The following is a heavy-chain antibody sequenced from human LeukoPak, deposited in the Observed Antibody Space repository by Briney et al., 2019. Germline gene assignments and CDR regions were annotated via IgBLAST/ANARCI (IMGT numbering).Heavy chain of an antibody. CDR2: INPNSGGT. Sequence: ASVKVSCKASGYTFTSYDINWVRQAPGQGLEWMGWINPNSGGTNYAQKFQGRVTMTRDTSISTAYMELSRLRSDDTAVYYCASVRGLHAFDIWGQGTMVTVSS. CDR1: GYTFTSYD. V-gene: IGHV1-2*02. CDR3: ASVRGLHAFDI. D-gene: IGHD3-16*01. J-gene: IGHJ3*02.